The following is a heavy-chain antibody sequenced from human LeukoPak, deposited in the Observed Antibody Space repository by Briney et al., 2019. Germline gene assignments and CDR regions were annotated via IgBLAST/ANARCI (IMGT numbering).Heavy chain of an antibody. V-gene: IGHV4-38-2*02. J-gene: IGHJ4*02. D-gene: IGHD6-13*01. CDR2: IYNSGST. CDR1: GYSISSGYY. CDR3: ARGPVLVQFDY. Sequence: SETLSLTCTVSGYSISSGYYWGWIRQPPGKGLEWIGSIYNSGSTYYNPSLKSRVTISVDTSKNQFSLKLSSVTAADTAVYYCARGPVLVQFDYWGQGTLVTVSS.